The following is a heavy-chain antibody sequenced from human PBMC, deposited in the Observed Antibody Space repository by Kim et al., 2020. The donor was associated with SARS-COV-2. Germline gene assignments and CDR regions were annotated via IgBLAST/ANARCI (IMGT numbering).Heavy chain of an antibody. Sequence: DYVKGRFTISRDNAKNSLYLQMNNLRAEDTAVYYCATGGDIITSGGIEAYWGQGTLVTVSS. CDR3: ATGGDIITSGGIEAY. D-gene: IGHD2-21*01. J-gene: IGHJ4*02. V-gene: IGHV3-7*01.